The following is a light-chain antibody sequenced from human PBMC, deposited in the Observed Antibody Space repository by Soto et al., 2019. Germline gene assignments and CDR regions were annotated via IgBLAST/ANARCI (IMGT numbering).Light chain of an antibody. J-gene: IGKJ1*01. V-gene: IGKV3-15*01. CDR1: QSVTSK. Sequence: EVVLTQSPGTLSLSPGDRATLSCGASQSVTSKLAWYQQKPGQAPRLLISGASARATDIPARFSGSGFGTEFTLTISSLQSEDFAVYFCQQYISWPRTFGQGTKVDNK. CDR2: GAS. CDR3: QQYISWPRT.